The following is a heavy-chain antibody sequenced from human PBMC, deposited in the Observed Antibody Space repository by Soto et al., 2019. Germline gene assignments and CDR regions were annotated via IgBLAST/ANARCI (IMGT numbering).Heavy chain of an antibody. V-gene: IGHV4-31*03. Sequence: PLSLTCSVSGGSITTGGTYWSWARLLPGKGLQWVGYIYYTGAAYYNPALKSRVTISLDTSENRFSLKLTSVTAADTAVYYWASGTFNPISWDCWGQG. CDR3: ASGTFNPISWDC. CDR2: IYYTGAA. J-gene: IGHJ4*01. CDR1: GGSITTGGTY.